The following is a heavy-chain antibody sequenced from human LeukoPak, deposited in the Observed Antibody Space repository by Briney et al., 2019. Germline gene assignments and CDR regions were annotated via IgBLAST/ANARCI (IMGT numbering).Heavy chain of an antibody. CDR1: GFTFSSYS. J-gene: IGHJ4*02. CDR2: ISSSSSYI. D-gene: IGHD2-2*01. V-gene: IGHV3-21*01. CDR3: ARGPTTLGTSRLDY. Sequence: GGSLRLSCAASGFTFSSYSMNWVRQAPGKGLEWVSSISSSSSYIYYADSVKGRFTISRDNANNSLSLQMNSLRAEDTAVYYCARGPTTLGTSRLDYWGQGTLVTVSS.